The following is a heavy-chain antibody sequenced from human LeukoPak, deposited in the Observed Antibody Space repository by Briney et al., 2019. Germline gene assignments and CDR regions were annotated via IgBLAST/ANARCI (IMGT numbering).Heavy chain of an antibody. Sequence: SAVNVSCKACGWTFTSYYMHELGQAAGREREGVGIINPSGGSTSYAHKFQGRVTMTRDMATSTVYMEVSSLRSEDTAVYYCAREIQLWYNRFDPWGQGTLVTVSS. J-gene: IGHJ5*02. CDR3: AREIQLWYNRFDP. V-gene: IGHV1-46*01. CDR2: INPSGGST. D-gene: IGHD5-18*01. CDR1: GWTFTSYY.